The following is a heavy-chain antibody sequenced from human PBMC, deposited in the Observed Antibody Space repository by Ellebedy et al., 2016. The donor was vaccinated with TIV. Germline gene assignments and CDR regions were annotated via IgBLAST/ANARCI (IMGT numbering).Heavy chain of an antibody. D-gene: IGHD3-9*01. CDR1: GGSISSYY. CDR2: IYYSGST. J-gene: IGHJ4*02. Sequence: SETLSLTXTVSGGSISSYYWSWIRQPPGKGLEWIGYIYYSGSTNYNPSLKSRVTISVDTSKNQFSLKLSSVTAADTAVYYCARGRRDILTGYFDYWGQGTLVTVSS. V-gene: IGHV4-59*01. CDR3: ARGRRDILTGYFDY.